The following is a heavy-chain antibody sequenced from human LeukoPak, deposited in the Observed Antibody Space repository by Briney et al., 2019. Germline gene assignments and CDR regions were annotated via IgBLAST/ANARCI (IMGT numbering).Heavy chain of an antibody. CDR3: ARIPTVTFFDY. Sequence: SETLSLTCTVSGGSISSSSYYWGWIRQPPGKGLEWIGSIYYSESTYLNPSLKSRVTISVDTSKNQFSLKLSSVTAADTAVYYCARIPTVTFFDYWGQGTLVTVSS. CDR1: GGSISSSSYY. V-gene: IGHV4-39*07. J-gene: IGHJ4*02. CDR2: IYYSEST. D-gene: IGHD4-17*01.